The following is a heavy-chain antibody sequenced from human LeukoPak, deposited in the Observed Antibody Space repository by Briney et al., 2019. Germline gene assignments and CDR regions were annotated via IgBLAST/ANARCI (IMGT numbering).Heavy chain of an antibody. CDR3: ARYCSGGSCPFDP. CDR1: GYTFTSYS. V-gene: IGHV1-46*01. D-gene: IGHD2-15*01. Sequence: ASVKVSCKASGYTFTSYSMHWVRQAPGQGLEWMGIINPSGGSTSYAQKFQGRVTITRDTSASTAYMELSSLRSEDTAVYYCARYCSGGSCPFDPWGQGTLVTVSS. J-gene: IGHJ5*02. CDR2: INPSGGST.